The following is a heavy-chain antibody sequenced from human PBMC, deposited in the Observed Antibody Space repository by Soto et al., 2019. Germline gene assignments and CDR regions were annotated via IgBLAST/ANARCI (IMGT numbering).Heavy chain of an antibody. J-gene: IGHJ4*02. CDR2: MNPNSGNT. CDR3: ARGGYYDFWSGYYQNLDY. D-gene: IGHD3-3*01. V-gene: IGHV1-8*01. CDR1: GYTFTSYD. Sequence: ASVKVSCKASGYTFTSYDINWVRQATGQGLEWMGWMNPNSGNTGYAQKFQGRVTMTRNTSISTAYMELSSLRSEDTAVYYCARGGYYDFWSGYYQNLDYWGQGTLVTVSS.